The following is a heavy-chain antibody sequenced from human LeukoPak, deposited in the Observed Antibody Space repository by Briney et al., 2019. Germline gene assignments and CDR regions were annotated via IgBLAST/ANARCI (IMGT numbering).Heavy chain of an antibody. J-gene: IGHJ4*02. V-gene: IGHV3-7*01. CDR2: IKQDGSEK. D-gene: IGHD3-9*01. CDR3: ARDSPDYDILTGYRDAPTDY. CDR1: GFTFSSYW. Sequence: GGSLRLSCAASGFTFSSYWMSWVRQAPGKGLEWVAHIKQDGSEKYYVDSVKGRFTISRDNAKNSLYLQMNSLRAEDTAVYYCARDSPDYDILTGYRDAPTDYWGQGTLVTVSS.